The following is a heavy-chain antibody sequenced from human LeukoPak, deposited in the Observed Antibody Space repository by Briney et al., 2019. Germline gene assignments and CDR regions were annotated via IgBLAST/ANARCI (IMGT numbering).Heavy chain of an antibody. V-gene: IGHV3-23*01. CDR1: GFTFSTFG. Sequence: GGSLRLSCAASGFTFSTFGMSWVRRAPGKGPEWVSGITGSGATTYYADSVKGRFTISRDNSQNTLYLQMNTLRAEDTAVYYCAKVVSGFHFDCWGQGTLVTVSS. CDR2: ITGSGATT. CDR3: AKVVSGFHFDC. D-gene: IGHD1-26*01. J-gene: IGHJ4*02.